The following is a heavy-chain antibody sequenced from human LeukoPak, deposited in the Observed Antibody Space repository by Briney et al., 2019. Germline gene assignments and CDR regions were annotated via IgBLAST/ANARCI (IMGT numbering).Heavy chain of an antibody. CDR3: ARSTVYYYYYGMGV. CDR2: VNHSGST. CDR1: GGSFSGYY. D-gene: IGHD2/OR15-2a*01. V-gene: IGHV4-34*01. Sequence: SETLSLTCAVYGGSFSGYYWSWIRQPPGKGLEWIGEVNHSGSTNYNPSLKSRVTISVDTSKNQFSLKLSSVTAADTAVYYCARSTVYYYYYGMGVWGQGTTVTVSS. J-gene: IGHJ6*02.